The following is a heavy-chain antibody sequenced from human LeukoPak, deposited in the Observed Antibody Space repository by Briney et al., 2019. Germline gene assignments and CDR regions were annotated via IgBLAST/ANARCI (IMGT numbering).Heavy chain of an antibody. Sequence: GGSLRLSCAASGFTFSSYSMNWVRQAPGKGLEWVSYISSSSSTIYYADSVKGRFTISRDNAKSSLYLQMNSLRAEDTAVYYCARTRGVGATRDFDYWGQGTLVTVSS. J-gene: IGHJ4*02. CDR2: ISSSSSTI. D-gene: IGHD1-26*01. CDR1: GFTFSSYS. V-gene: IGHV3-48*01. CDR3: ARTRGVGATRDFDY.